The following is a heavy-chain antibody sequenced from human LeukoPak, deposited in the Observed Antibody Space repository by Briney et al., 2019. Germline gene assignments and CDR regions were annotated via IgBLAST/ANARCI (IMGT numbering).Heavy chain of an antibody. CDR3: AKDLSIVVVTAVNAFDI. J-gene: IGHJ3*02. CDR2: ISYDGSNK. CDR1: GFTFSSYA. D-gene: IGHD2-21*02. Sequence: PGGSLRLSCAASGFTFSSYATHWVRQAPGKGLEWVAVISYDGSNKYYADSVKGRFTISRDNSKNTLYLQMNSLRAEDTAVYYCAKDLSIVVVTAVNAFDIWGQGTMVTVSS. V-gene: IGHV3-30-3*01.